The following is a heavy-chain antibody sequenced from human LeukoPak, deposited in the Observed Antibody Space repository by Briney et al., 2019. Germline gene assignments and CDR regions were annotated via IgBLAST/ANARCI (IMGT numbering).Heavy chain of an antibody. CDR2: TSASGGST. Sequence: GGSLRLSCAASGFTFSSYAMSWVRQAPGKGLEWVSGTSASGGSTYYADSVKGRFTISRHNSKNTLYLQMNSLRAEDTAVYYCASSRLGAYYYGMDVWGQGTTVTVSS. V-gene: IGHV3-23*01. J-gene: IGHJ6*02. CDR3: ASSRLGAYYYGMDV. CDR1: GFTFSSYA.